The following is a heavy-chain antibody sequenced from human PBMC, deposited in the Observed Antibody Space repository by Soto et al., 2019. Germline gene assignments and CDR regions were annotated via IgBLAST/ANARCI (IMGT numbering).Heavy chain of an antibody. Sequence: QVHLVQSGAEVKKPGASVKVSCKASGYTFTGYYIHWVRQAPGQGLEWMGWINPKSGGANIAQKFQGWFTMTRDTSISTTYMELSNLRSNDTAVYYCARDYYDGSASYGIEFWGQGTMVTVAS. V-gene: IGHV1-2*04. CDR3: ARDYYDGSASYGIEF. CDR1: GYTFTGYY. D-gene: IGHD3-16*01. CDR2: INPKSGGA. J-gene: IGHJ3*01.